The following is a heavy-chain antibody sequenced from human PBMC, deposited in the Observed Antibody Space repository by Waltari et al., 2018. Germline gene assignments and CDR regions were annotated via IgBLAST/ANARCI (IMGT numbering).Heavy chain of an antibody. V-gene: IGHV4-39*01. Sequence: QLQLQASGPGLVKPSETLSLTCTVPGGSISSSNYYWGWIRPPPGKGLEWIGNIYYSGSTYYNPSLKSRVTTYIDTSKNQFSLKLSSVTAADTAVYFCARLDSRSGSYYFDYWGQGTLVTVSS. CDR1: GGSISSSNYY. CDR3: ARLDSRSGSYYFDY. CDR2: IYYSGST. J-gene: IGHJ4*02. D-gene: IGHD1-26*01.